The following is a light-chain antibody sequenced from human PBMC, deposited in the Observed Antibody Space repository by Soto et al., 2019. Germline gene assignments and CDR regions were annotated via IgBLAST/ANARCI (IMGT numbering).Light chain of an antibody. CDR3: QQLHTYLLT. Sequence: DIQLTQSPSFLSASIGDSVTITCRASQAISTYLAWYQQKPGKAPNLLVYAASTLHSGVPSRFSGSGSGTEFTLTITSLQPEDVATYSCQQLHTYLLTFGGGTKVQIK. V-gene: IGKV1-9*01. CDR2: AAS. CDR1: QAISTY. J-gene: IGKJ4*01.